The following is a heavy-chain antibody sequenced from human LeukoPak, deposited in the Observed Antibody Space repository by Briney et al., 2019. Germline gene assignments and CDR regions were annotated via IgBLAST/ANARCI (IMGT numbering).Heavy chain of an antibody. CDR1: GGTFSSHA. CDR2: IIPIFGTA. J-gene: IGHJ4*02. D-gene: IGHD6-19*01. V-gene: IGHV1-69*01. Sequence: GSSVKVSCKASGGTFSSHAISWVRQAPGQGLEWMGGIIPIFGTANYAQKFQGRVTITADESTSTAYMELSSLRSEDTAVYYCARDGAVAGTAYPEYWGQGTLVTVSS. CDR3: ARDGAVAGTAYPEY.